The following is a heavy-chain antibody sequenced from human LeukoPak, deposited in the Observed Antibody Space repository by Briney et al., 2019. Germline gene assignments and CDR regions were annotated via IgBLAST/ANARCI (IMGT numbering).Heavy chain of an antibody. J-gene: IGHJ5*02. V-gene: IGHV3-7*01. CDR1: GFSLSNYW. CDR2: IKLDGSEE. D-gene: IGHD2-8*02. Sequence: GGSLRLSCAASGFSLSNYWMSWVRQAPGKVLEWVAKIKLDGSEEYYVDSVKGRFTISRDNAKNSVYLQMNSLRAEDTAVYYCARDCCTGGRNTFDPWGQGTLVTVSS. CDR3: ARDCCTGGRNTFDP.